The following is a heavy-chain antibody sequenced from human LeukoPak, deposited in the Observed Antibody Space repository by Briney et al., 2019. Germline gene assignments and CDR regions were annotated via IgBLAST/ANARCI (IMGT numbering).Heavy chain of an antibody. D-gene: IGHD3-10*01. CDR1: GFTFSSYA. CDR2: ISGSGGST. V-gene: IGHV3-23*01. CDR3: AKDMVRGVTLYYFDY. J-gene: IGHJ4*02. Sequence: GGSLRLSCAASGFTFSSYAMSWVRQAPGKGLEWVSAISGSGGSTYYADPVKGRFTISRDNSKNTLYLQMNSLRAEDTAVYYCAKDMVRGVTLYYFDYWGQGTLVTVSS.